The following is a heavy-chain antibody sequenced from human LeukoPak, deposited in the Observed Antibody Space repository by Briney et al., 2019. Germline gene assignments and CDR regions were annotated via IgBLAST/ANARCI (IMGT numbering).Heavy chain of an antibody. V-gene: IGHV3-33*08. CDR1: GFTFSSHG. CDR2: TWSDGRSE. J-gene: IGHJ4*02. Sequence: SGGSLRLSCAASGFTFSSHGMHWVRQASGKGLEWLTFTWSDGRSEYYADSVKGRFTVSRDNSKNTVYLQINSLRVEDTAVYYCARDRGNDYFDSWGQGTPVTVSS. CDR3: ARDRGNDYFDS.